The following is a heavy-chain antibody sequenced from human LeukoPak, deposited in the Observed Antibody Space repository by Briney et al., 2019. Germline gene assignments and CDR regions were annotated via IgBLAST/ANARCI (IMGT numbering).Heavy chain of an antibody. CDR2: ISSSSSYI. J-gene: IGHJ4*02. CDR1: GFTFSSYS. Sequence: GGSLRLSCAASGFTFSSYSMNWVRQAPGEGLEWVSSISSSSSYIYYADSVKGRFTISRDNAKNSLYLQMNSLRAEDTAVYYCARDNPRCCGVVPANIDDYWGQGTLVTVSS. V-gene: IGHV3-21*01. D-gene: IGHD2-15*01. CDR3: ARDNPRCCGVVPANIDDY.